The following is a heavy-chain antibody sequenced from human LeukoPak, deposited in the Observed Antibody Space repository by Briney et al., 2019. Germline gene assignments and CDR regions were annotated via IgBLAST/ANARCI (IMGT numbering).Heavy chain of an antibody. Sequence: GGSLRLSCAASGFTFSSYAMSWVRQAPGRGLEWVSAISGSAGSTYYADSVKGRFTISRDNSKHTLYLQMNSLRAEDTAVYYCARDLHCSGGSCYAGLHYWGQGTLVTVSS. CDR3: ARDLHCSGGSCYAGLHY. CDR2: ISGSAGST. D-gene: IGHD2-15*01. CDR1: GFTFSSYA. J-gene: IGHJ4*02. V-gene: IGHV3-23*01.